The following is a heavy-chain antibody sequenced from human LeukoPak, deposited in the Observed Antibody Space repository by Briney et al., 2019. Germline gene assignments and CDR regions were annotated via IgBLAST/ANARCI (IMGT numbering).Heavy chain of an antibody. D-gene: IGHD1-26*01. V-gene: IGHV1-46*01. CDR3: ARVQLPHRSDP. J-gene: IGHJ5*02. Sequence: ASVKVSCKASGYTFTSYYMHWVRQAPGQGLEWMGIINPSGGSTSYAQKFQGRVTMTRDMSTSTVYMELSSLRSEDTAVYYCARVQLPHRSDPWGQGTLVTVSS. CDR1: GYTFTSYY. CDR2: INPSGGST.